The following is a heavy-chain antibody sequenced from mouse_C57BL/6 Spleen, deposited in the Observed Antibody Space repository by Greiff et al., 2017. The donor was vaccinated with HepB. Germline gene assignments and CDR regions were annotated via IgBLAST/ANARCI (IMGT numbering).Heavy chain of an antibody. D-gene: IGHD2-1*01. J-gene: IGHJ2*01. CDR2: ISGGGGNT. CDR3: ARQSSYGNYVY. V-gene: IGHV5-9*01. Sequence: EVQLQESGGGLVKPGGSLKLSCAASGFTFSSYTMSWVRQTPEKRLEWVATISGGGGNTYYPDSVKGRFTISRDNAKNTLYLQMSSLRSEDTALYYCARQSSYGNYVYWGQGTTLTVSS. CDR1: GFTFSSYT.